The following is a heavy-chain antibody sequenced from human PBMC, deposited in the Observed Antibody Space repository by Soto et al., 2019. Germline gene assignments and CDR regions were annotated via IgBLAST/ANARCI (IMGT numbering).Heavy chain of an antibody. D-gene: IGHD4-4*01. V-gene: IGHV1-8*01. CDR3: ARDYLSSKPSLSYFDY. CDR1: GYTFTSND. Sequence: ASVKVSCKAAGYTFTSNDINWVRQATGQWLEWMGCMNPIDGSATYAQKLQGRLTMTRDKSMSTVYMELSSLTSEDTAMYYCARDYLSSKPSLSYFDYWGQGALVTVSS. J-gene: IGHJ4*02. CDR2: MNPIDGSA.